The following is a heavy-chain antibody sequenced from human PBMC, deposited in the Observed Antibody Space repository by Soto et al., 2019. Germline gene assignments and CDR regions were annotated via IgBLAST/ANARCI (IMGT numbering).Heavy chain of an antibody. D-gene: IGHD5-18*01. CDR2: ISGSGGST. CDR1: GFTFSSYA. V-gene: IGHV3-23*01. J-gene: IGHJ4*02. CDR3: AKDHGGDTAMALDY. Sequence: TGGALRLSCAASGFTFSSYAMSWVRQAPGKGLEWVSAISGSGGSTYYADSVKGRFTISRDNSKNTLYLQMNSLRAEDTAVYYCAKDHGGDTAMALDYWGQGTLVTVSS.